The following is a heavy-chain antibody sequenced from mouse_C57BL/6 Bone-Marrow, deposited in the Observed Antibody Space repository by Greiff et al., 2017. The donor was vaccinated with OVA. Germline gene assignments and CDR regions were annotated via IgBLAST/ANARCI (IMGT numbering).Heavy chain of an antibody. Sequence: EVHLVESGPGLVKPSQSLSLTCSVTGYSITSGYYWNWIRQFPGNKLEWMGYISYDGSNNYNPSLKNRISITRDTSKNQFFLKLNSVTTEDTATYYCARASWPFDYWGQGTTLTVSS. CDR1: GYSITSGYY. CDR3: ARASWPFDY. J-gene: IGHJ2*01. V-gene: IGHV3-6*01. CDR2: ISYDGSN.